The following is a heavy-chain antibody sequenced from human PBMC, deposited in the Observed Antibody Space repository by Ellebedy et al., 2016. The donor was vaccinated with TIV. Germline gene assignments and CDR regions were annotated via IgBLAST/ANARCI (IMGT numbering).Heavy chain of an antibody. CDR3: ARDMVQGMVARYLWFDY. CDR2: ITGMFRTV. V-gene: IGHV1-69*05. Sequence: ASVKVSCKASGGTFNSHAISWVRQAPGQGLEWMGGITGMFRTVNYAQKFQGRVTLTTDTSTSTVYMELRSLKSDDTAVYYCARDMVQGMVARYLWFDYWGQGTRVTVSS. CDR1: GGTFNSHA. J-gene: IGHJ4*02. D-gene: IGHD1-26*01.